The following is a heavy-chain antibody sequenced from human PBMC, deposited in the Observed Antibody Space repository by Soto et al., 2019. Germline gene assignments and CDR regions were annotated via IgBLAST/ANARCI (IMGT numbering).Heavy chain of an antibody. CDR2: INIYNGNT. D-gene: IGHD2-15*01. CDR1: GYAFTSYG. J-gene: IGHJ4*02. V-gene: IGHV1-18*04. Sequence: QVQLVQSGAEVKKPGASVKVSCKAAGYAFTSYGISFLRQAPGQALEWMGWINIYNGNTNYAQKFQGRVIMTTDTSTDTAYMELRSLGSDDTAVYYCARDWCSGGSCYLLFAYWGQGTLVTVSS. CDR3: ARDWCSGGSCYLLFAY.